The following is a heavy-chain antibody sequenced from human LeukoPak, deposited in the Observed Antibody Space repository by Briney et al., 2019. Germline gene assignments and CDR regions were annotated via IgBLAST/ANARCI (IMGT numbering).Heavy chain of an antibody. J-gene: IGHJ3*02. D-gene: IGHD2-15*01. CDR2: ISGSGGCT. CDR3: ALGYCSGGSCYSDAFDI. V-gene: IGHV3-23*01. Sequence: PGGSLRLSCAASGFTFSSYAMNWVRQAPGKGLEWVSAISGSGGCTYYADSVKGRFTIARDNSKNTLYLQMNSLRAEDTAVYYCALGYCSGGSCYSDAFDIWGQGTMVTVSS. CDR1: GFTFSSYA.